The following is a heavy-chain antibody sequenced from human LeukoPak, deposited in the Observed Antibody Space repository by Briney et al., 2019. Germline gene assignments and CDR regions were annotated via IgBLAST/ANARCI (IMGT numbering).Heavy chain of an antibody. D-gene: IGHD2-2*01. CDR2: IKQDGSEK. V-gene: IGHV3-7*01. J-gene: IGHJ4*02. CDR3: APHCSSTSCREPYFDY. Sequence: PGGSLRLSCAASGFTFSSYWMSWVRQAPGKGLEWVANIKQDGSEKYYVDSVKGRFTISRDNAKNSLYLQMNSLRAEDTAVYYCAPHCSSTSCREPYFDYWGQGTLVTVSS. CDR1: GFTFSSYW.